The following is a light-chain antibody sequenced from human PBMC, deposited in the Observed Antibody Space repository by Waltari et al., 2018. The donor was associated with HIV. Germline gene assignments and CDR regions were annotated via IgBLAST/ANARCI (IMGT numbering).Light chain of an antibody. J-gene: IGLJ3*02. CDR1: NRNIGFYSL. CDR3: SSYTSGDTVL. Sequence: GQSLTISCTGTNRNIGFYSLVSWYRQYPGKAPQLIIYGVTSRPSGVSSRFSGSKSGNTASLTISGLHVDDEADYYCSSYTSGDTVLFGGGTKLTVL. CDR2: GVT. V-gene: IGLV2-14*01.